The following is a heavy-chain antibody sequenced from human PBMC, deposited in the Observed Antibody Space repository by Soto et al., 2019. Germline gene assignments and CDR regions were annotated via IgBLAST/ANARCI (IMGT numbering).Heavy chain of an antibody. Sequence: QVQLQESGPGLVKPSQTLSLTCTVSGGSISSGGYYWSWIRQHPGKGLEWIGYIYYSGSTYYNPSHKSRVTISVNTSKNQLSLKLSSVTAADTAVYYCARDLIYGFGSSFRSYFDYWGQGTLVTVSS. D-gene: IGHD6-6*01. V-gene: IGHV4-31*03. CDR3: ARDLIYGFGSSFRSYFDY. CDR2: IYYSGST. J-gene: IGHJ4*02. CDR1: GGSISSGGYY.